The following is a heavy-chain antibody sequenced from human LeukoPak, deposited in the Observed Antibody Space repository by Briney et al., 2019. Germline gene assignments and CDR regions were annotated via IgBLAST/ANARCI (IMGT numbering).Heavy chain of an antibody. V-gene: IGHV4-59*01. CDR2: IYNSGST. D-gene: IGHD3-22*01. CDR1: GGSISSYY. Sequence: PSETLSLTCTVSGGSISSYYWSWIRQPPGKGLEWIGYIYNSGSTNYNPSLKSRVTISVDTSKNQFSLKLSSVTAADTAVYYCARILTLRYDSSGYLYYFDVWSQGTLVTVS. J-gene: IGHJ4*02. CDR3: ARILTLRYDSSGYLYYFDV.